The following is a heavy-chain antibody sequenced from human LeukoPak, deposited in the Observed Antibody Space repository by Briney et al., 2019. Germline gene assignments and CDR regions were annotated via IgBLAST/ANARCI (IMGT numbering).Heavy chain of an antibody. V-gene: IGHV3-23*01. CDR1: GFTFSSYA. CDR2: ISGSGGST. Sequence: GGSLRLSCAASGFTFSSYAMSWVRQAPGKGLEWVSAISGSGGSTYYADSVKGRFTISRDNSKNTLYLQMNSLRADDTAVYYCARAYMVRGVPYDYWGQGTLVTVSS. D-gene: IGHD3-10*01. CDR3: ARAYMVRGVPYDY. J-gene: IGHJ4*02.